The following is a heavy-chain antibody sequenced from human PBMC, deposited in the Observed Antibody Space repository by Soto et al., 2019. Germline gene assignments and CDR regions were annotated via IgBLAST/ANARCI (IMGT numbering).Heavy chain of an antibody. Sequence: ASAKASFKASGYSLASCAMCWVRQATGQRLEWMGCINAGNGNTKYSQKFKGRVTITRDTSASTAYMELSSLRSEDTAVYYCARETYEFRSGDPDYYYGMDVWGQGTTVTLSS. J-gene: IGHJ6*02. D-gene: IGHD3-3*01. CDR2: INAGNGNT. V-gene: IGHV1-3*01. CDR1: GYSLASCA. CDR3: ARETYEFRSGDPDYYYGMDV.